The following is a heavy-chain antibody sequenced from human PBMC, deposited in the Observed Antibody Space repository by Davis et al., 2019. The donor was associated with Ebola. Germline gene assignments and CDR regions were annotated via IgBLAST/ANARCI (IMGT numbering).Heavy chain of an antibody. J-gene: IGHJ3*01. V-gene: IGHV3-21*01. Sequence: PGGSLRLSCAASGFTFSSYSMNWVRQAPGKGLEWVSSISSSSSYIYYADSVKGRLTISRDNAKNTLYLQMNSLRTEDTAIYYCVRLTGNDAFDLWGQGTMVTVSS. CDR2: ISSSSSYI. CDR1: GFTFSSYS. CDR3: VRLTGNDAFDL. D-gene: IGHD3-9*01.